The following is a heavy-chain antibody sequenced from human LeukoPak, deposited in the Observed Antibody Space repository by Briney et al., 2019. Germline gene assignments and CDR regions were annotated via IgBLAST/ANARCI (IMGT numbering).Heavy chain of an antibody. D-gene: IGHD6-19*01. CDR2: IYYSGST. V-gene: IGHV4-59*08. CDR1: GGSISSYY. J-gene: IGHJ4*02. CDR3: ARKSAAAVADYDY. Sequence: SETLSLTCTVSGGSISSYYWSWIRQPPGKGLEWIGYIYYSGSTNYNPSLKSRVTISVDTSKNQFSLKLSSVTAADTAVYYCARKSAAAVADYDYWGRGTLVTVSS.